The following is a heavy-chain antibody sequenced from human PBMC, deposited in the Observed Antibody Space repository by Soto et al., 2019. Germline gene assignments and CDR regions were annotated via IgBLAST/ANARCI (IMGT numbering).Heavy chain of an antibody. D-gene: IGHD2-2*01. CDR3: TSAGAGGTRSSSYYYYGMDV. V-gene: IGHV3-15*07. CDR2: IKSKTDGGKT. J-gene: IGHJ6*02. CDR1: GFTFSNAW. Sequence: GGSLRLSCAASGFTFSNAWMNWVRQAPGKGLEWVGRIKSKTDGGKTDYAAPVKGRFTITRDDSKNTLYLQMNSLKTEDTAVYYCTSAGAGGTRSSSYYYYGMDVWGQGTTVTVSS.